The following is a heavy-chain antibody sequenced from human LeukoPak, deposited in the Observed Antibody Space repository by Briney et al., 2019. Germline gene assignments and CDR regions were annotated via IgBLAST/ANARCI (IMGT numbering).Heavy chain of an antibody. CDR3: ARDLSYYYDSSTI. D-gene: IGHD3-22*01. CDR2: IGAYNGHT. CDR1: GYTFTSYG. Sequence: ASVKVSCKASGYTFTSYGISWVRQAPGQGLEWMGWIGAYNGHTNYAQKVQGRVTMTTDTSTSTAYMEVRSLRSDDTAVYYCARDLSYYYDSSTIWGQGTLVTVSS. V-gene: IGHV1-18*01. J-gene: IGHJ4*02.